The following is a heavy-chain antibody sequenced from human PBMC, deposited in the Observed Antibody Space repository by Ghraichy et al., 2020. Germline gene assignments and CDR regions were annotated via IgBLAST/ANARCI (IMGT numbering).Heavy chain of an antibody. J-gene: IGHJ4*02. CDR1: GLTFSDHY. CDR2: IRNKRNSYTT. CDR3: ARPHYGSGTYFYYFDY. D-gene: IGHD3-10*01. V-gene: IGHV3-72*01. Sequence: GGSLRLSCAASGLTFSDHYMDWVRQAPGKGLEWVGRIRNKRNSYTTEYAASVKGRFIISRDDSKNSLYLQMSSLKTDDTAMYYCARPHYGSGTYFYYFDYWGQGTLVTVSS.